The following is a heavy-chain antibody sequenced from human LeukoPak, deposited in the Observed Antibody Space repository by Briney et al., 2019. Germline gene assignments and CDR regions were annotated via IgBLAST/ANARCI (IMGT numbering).Heavy chain of an antibody. CDR1: GLIFNNYG. CDR3: AKGSSGYFFDL. Sequence: GGSLRLSCAASGLIFNNYGLVWVRQAPGKGREWVSAISNDGGGTTYADFVKGRFSVSRDNSKNTLFLQMNSLRAEDTALYYCAKGSSGYFFDLWGQGTLVTVSS. D-gene: IGHD3-22*01. V-gene: IGHV3-23*01. CDR2: ISNDGGGT. J-gene: IGHJ4*02.